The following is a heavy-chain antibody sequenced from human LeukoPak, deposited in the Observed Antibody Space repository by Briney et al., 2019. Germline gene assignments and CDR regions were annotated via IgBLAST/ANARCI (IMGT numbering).Heavy chain of an antibody. CDR3: ARSRTPTDFDY. V-gene: IGHV4-34*01. J-gene: IGHJ4*02. CDR1: GGSFSGYY. Sequence: SETLSLTCAVYGGSFSGYYWSWIRQPPGMGLEWIGEINHSGSTNYNPSLKSRVTISVDTSKNQFSLKLSSVTAADTAVYYCARSRTPTDFDYWGQGTLVTVSS. CDR2: INHSGST.